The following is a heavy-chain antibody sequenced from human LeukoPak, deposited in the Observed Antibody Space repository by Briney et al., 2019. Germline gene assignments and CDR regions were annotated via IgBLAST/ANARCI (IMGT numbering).Heavy chain of an antibody. D-gene: IGHD3-22*01. J-gene: IGHJ4*02. V-gene: IGHV3-21*04. CDR2: ISSSSSYI. CDR1: GFTFSSYS. Sequence: PGGSLRLSCAASGFTFSSYSMNWVRQAPGKGLEWVSSISSSSSYIYYADSVKGRFTISRDNAKNSLYLQMNSLRAEDTAVYYCAASSGYYYTAFRYWGQGTLVTVSS. CDR3: AASSGYYYTAFRY.